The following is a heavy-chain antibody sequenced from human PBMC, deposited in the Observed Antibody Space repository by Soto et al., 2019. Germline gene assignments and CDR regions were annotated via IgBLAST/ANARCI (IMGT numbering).Heavy chain of an antibody. CDR1: GYTFTSYY. CDR3: ARSLLLHRLRLGAFDI. J-gene: IGHJ3*02. D-gene: IGHD3-16*01. V-gene: IGHV1-46*01. CDR2: INPSGGST. Sequence: VASVKVSCKASGYTFTSYYMHWVRQAPGQGLEWMGIINPSGGSTSYAQKFQGRVTMTRDTSTSTVYMELSSLRSEDTAVYYCARSLLLHRLRLGAFDIWGQGTMVTVSS.